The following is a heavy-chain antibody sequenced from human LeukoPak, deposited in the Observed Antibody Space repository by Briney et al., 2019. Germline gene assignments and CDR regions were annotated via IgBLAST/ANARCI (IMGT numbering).Heavy chain of an antibody. V-gene: IGHV4-30-4*01. CDR2: IYYSGST. CDR1: GGSISSGDYY. Sequence: PSETLSLTCTVSGGSISSGDYYWRWIRQPPGKGLEWFVYIYYSGSTYYNPSLKSRLTISVDTSKNQFSLKLTSVTAADTAVYYCARGSGKPYGMDVWGQGTTVTVSS. CDR3: ARGSGKPYGMDV. J-gene: IGHJ6*02. D-gene: IGHD1-26*01.